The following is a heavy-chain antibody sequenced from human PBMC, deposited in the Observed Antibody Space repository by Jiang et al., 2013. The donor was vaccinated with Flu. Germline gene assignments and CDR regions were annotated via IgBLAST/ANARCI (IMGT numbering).Heavy chain of an antibody. CDR1: GFTFSSYV. Sequence: QLLESGGGLVKPGGSLRVSCAASGFTFSSYVMNWVRQAPGKGLEWVSSITSGSTYIYYADSLKGRFTISRDNAKNSLFLQLNSLRAEDTAVYYCARSGYCNDGRCSEMGMDVWGQGTTVTVSS. V-gene: IGHV3-21*01. CDR2: ITSGSTYI. CDR3: ARSGYCNDGRCSEMGMDV. D-gene: IGHD2-15*01. J-gene: IGHJ6*02.